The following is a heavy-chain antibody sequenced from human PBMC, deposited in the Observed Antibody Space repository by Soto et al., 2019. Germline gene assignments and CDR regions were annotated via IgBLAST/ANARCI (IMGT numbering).Heavy chain of an antibody. V-gene: IGHV3-66*01. J-gene: IGHJ5*02. CDR2: LYRSGDT. Sequence: KLVESGGGVVQPGGSLRLSCAASGITVSSNYMSWVRQAPGKGLEWVSTLYRSGDTYYADSVRGRFTISRDSSKNTLFVQVSSLRVENTGVYFCARAVLKLQKVEWFDLWGQGTQVFVSS. CDR1: GITVSSNY. CDR3: ARAVLKLQKVEWFDL. D-gene: IGHD2-8*01.